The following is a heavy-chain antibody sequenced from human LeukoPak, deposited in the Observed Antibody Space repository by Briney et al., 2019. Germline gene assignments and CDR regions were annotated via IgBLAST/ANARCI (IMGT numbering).Heavy chain of an antibody. V-gene: IGHV3-64*01. CDR1: GLTFSDYG. J-gene: IGHJ4*02. D-gene: IGHD6-19*01. Sequence: GGSLRLSCAASGLTFSDYGMHRVRQAPGKGLEYVSTISSNGGSTYYANSVKGRFTVSRDNSKNTLYLQMGSLRAEDMAVYYCARDSSSRHFDYWGQGTLVTVSS. CDR2: ISSNGGST. CDR3: ARDSSSRHFDY.